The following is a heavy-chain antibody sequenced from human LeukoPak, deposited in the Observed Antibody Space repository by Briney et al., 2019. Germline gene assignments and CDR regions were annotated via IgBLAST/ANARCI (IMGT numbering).Heavy chain of an antibody. D-gene: IGHD2-8*01. V-gene: IGHV1-18*01. CDR1: GYTFTSYG. CDR3: AGDIMGVYERDY. CDR2: ISAYNGNT. Sequence: ASVKVSCKASGYTFTSYGISWVRQAPGQGLEWMGWISAYNGNTNYAQKLQGRVTMTTDTSTSTAYMELRSLRSDDTAVYYCAGDIMGVYERDYWGQGTLVTVSS. J-gene: IGHJ4*02.